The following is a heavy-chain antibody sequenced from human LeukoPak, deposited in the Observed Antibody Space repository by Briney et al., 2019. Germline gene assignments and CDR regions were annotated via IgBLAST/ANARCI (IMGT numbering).Heavy chain of an antibody. V-gene: IGHV4-61*02. J-gene: IGHJ6*04. Sequence: SQTLSLTCTVSGGSISSGSYYWSWIRQPAGKGLEWIGRIYTSGSTNYNPSLKSRVTISVDTSKNQFSLKLSSVTPADTAVYYCARENDILTGYHYYYYGMDVWGKGTTVTVSS. CDR1: GGSISSGSYY. CDR2: IYTSGST. CDR3: ARENDILTGYHYYYYGMDV. D-gene: IGHD3-9*01.